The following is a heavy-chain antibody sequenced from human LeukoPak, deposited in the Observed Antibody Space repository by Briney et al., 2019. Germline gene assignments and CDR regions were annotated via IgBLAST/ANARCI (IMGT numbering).Heavy chain of an antibody. CDR3: ASSSSSDYYGMDV. V-gene: IGHV4-4*02. CDR2: IYHSGST. Sequence: SETLSLTCAVSGGSISSSNWWSWVRQPPGKGLEWIGEIYHSGSTNYNPSLKSRVTIPVDKSKNQFSLKLSSVTAADTAVYYCASSSSSDYYGMDVWGQGTTVTVSS. D-gene: IGHD6-6*01. J-gene: IGHJ6*02. CDR1: GGSISSSNW.